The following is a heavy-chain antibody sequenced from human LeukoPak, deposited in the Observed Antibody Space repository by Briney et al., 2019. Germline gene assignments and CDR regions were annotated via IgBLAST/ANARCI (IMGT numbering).Heavy chain of an antibody. D-gene: IGHD3-22*01. CDR2: IRFDGSNK. V-gene: IGHV3-30*02. CDR3: AKDGYYDSSGYSYYYYYMDV. J-gene: IGHJ6*03. Sequence: PGGSLRLSCAASGFTFTDYGMHWVRQAPGKGLEWVTFIRFDGSNKDYADSVKGRFTISRDNSKNTLFLQMNSLRAEDTAVYYCAKDGYYDSSGYSYYYYYMDVWGKGTTVNVSS. CDR1: GFTFTDYG.